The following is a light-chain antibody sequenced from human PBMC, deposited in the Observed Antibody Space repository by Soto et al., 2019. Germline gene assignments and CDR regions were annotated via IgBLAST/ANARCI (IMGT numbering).Light chain of an antibody. CDR1: QRVSSSL. CDR3: QQRSNWPIT. J-gene: IGKJ5*01. CDR2: GAS. V-gene: IGKV3D-20*02. Sequence: EIVLTQSPGTLSLSPLERATLSFMASQRVSSSLLAWFQQKPGQAPRLLIYGASNRATGVPQRFSGSGSGTEFTLTISSLEPEDFAVYYCQQRSNWPITFGQGTRLEIK.